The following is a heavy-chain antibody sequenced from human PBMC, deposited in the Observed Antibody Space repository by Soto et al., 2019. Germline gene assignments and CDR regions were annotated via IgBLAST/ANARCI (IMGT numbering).Heavy chain of an antibody. CDR3: AKDLTWNQADY. CDR1: GFIFSNYW. CDR2: ISNDGSIT. J-gene: IGHJ4*02. V-gene: IGHV3-74*01. D-gene: IGHD1-1*01. Sequence: EVQLVESGGGLIPPGGSLRLSCEASGFIFSNYWMHWVRQTPGTGLVWVSRISNDGSITNYADSVKGRFTISRDNAKNTLCLQMNSLRAEDTAVYYCAKDLTWNQADYWGQGALVTVSS.